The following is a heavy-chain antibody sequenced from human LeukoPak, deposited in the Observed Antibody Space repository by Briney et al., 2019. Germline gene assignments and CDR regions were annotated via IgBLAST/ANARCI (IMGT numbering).Heavy chain of an antibody. Sequence: SETLSLTCTVSGGSISSYYWSWIRQPPGKGLEWIAFIYYTGDTNYNPSLKSRVTLSVDTSKNQFSLKLSSVTAADTAVYYCARGFAHRDYWGQGTLVTVSS. CDR2: IYYTGDT. V-gene: IGHV4-59*12. J-gene: IGHJ4*02. CDR1: GGSISSYY. CDR3: ARGFAHRDY.